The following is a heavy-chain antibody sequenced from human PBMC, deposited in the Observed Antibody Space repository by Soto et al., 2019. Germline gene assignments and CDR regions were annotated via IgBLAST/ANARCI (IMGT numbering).Heavy chain of an antibody. CDR1: GYTFTSYD. J-gene: IGHJ6*03. V-gene: IGHV1-8*01. CDR3: AGGVVYSSLSKGDYYYYYNMDV. Sequence: QVQLVQSGAEVKKPGASVKVSCKASGYTFTSYDINWVRQATGQGLEWMGWMNPNSGNTGYAQKFQGRVTINRNTSNSPAYKELRSLGSEDTAVYYCAGGVVYSSLSKGDYYYYYNMDVWGKGTTVTVSS. CDR2: MNPNSGNT. D-gene: IGHD6-6*01.